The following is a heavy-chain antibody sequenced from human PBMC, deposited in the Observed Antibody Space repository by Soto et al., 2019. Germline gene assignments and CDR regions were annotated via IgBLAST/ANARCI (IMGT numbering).Heavy chain of an antibody. D-gene: IGHD6-19*01. Sequence: EVQLVESGGGLVQPGRSLRLSCAASGFTFDDYAMHWVRQAPGKGLEWVSGISWNSGSIGYADSVKGRFTISRDNAKSSLYLQMNSLRAEDTALYYCAKDISAVAAPEAFDIWGQGTMVTVSS. CDR2: ISWNSGSI. V-gene: IGHV3-9*01. CDR3: AKDISAVAAPEAFDI. J-gene: IGHJ3*02. CDR1: GFTFDDYA.